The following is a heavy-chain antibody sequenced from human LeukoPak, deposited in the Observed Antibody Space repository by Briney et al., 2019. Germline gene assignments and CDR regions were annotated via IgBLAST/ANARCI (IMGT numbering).Heavy chain of an antibody. D-gene: IGHD6-19*01. CDR3: ARDSSGWYQGLGGMDV. V-gene: IGHV3-48*01. Sequence: PGGSLRLSCAASGFTFSSYGMHWVRQAPGKGLEWVSYISSSSSTIYYADSVKGRFTISRDNAKNSLYLQMNSLRAEDTAVYYCARDSSGWYQGLGGMDVWGQGTTVTVSS. CDR1: GFTFSSYG. CDR2: ISSSSSTI. J-gene: IGHJ6*02.